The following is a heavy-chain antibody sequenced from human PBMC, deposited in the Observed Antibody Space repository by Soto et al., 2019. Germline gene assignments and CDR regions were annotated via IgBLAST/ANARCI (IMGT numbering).Heavy chain of an antibody. Sequence: SETLSLTCTVSGGSISGYYWSWIRQPPGKGLEWIGEINHSGSTNYNPSLKSRVTISVDTSKNQFSLKLSSVTAADTAVYYCARSARYGSGSYYVLYYFDYWGQGTLVTVSS. CDR3: ARSARYGSGSYYVLYYFDY. J-gene: IGHJ4*02. V-gene: IGHV4-34*01. D-gene: IGHD3-10*01. CDR1: GGSISGYY. CDR2: INHSGST.